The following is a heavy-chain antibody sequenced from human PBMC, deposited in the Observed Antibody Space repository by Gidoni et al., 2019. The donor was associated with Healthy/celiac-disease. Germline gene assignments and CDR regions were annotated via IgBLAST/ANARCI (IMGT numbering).Heavy chain of an antibody. CDR2: IYHSGST. V-gene: IGHV4-38-2*02. J-gene: IGHJ6*02. CDR1: GYSISSGYY. CDR3: ARDGHKAWEPASYGMDV. D-gene: IGHD1-26*01. Sequence: QVQLQESGPGLVKPSETLSLTCTVSGYSISSGYYWGWIRQPPGKGLEWIGSIYHSGSTYYNPSLKSRVTISVDTSKNQFSLKLSSVTAADTAVYYCARDGHKAWEPASYGMDVWGQGTTVTVSS.